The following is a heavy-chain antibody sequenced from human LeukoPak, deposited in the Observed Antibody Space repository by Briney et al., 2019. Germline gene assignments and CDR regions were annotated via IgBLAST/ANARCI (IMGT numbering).Heavy chain of an antibody. Sequence: PSQTLSLTCTVSGGSISSGGYYWSWIRQHPGKGLEWIGCIYYSGTTYYHPSHTSRVAISVDTSKNQFSLKLSPVTAADTAVYYCARSGTVTTWNYWGQGTLVTVSS. V-gene: IGHV4-31*03. J-gene: IGHJ4*02. CDR2: IYYSGTT. CDR3: ARSGTVTTWNY. CDR1: GGSISSGGYY. D-gene: IGHD4-17*01.